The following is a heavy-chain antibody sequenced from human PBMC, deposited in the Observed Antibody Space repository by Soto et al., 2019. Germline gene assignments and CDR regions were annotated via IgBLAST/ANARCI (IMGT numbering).Heavy chain of an antibody. CDR2: INAGNGNT. CDR1: GYTFTSYA. V-gene: IGHV1-3*01. D-gene: IGHD3-16*01. J-gene: IGHJ6*02. CDR3: ARGGLALMDV. Sequence: QVQLVQSGAEVKKPGASVKVSCKASGYTFTSYAMHWVRQAPGQRLEWMGWINAGNGNTKYSQKFQGRVTITRDTSASTAHMELSSLRSEDTAVYYCARGGLALMDVWGQGTTVTV.